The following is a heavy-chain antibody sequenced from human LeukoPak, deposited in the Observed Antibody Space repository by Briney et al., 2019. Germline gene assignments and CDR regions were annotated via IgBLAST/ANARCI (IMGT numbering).Heavy chain of an antibody. CDR1: GGSISSYY. D-gene: IGHD6-13*01. CDR2: VYYSGTT. V-gene: IGHV4-59*03. J-gene: IGHJ4*02. Sequence: SETLSLTCTVSGGSISSYYWSWIRQPPGKGLEWIGYVYYSGTTNYNPSLKSRVTISVDTSKNQFSLKLRSVTPADTAVYYGAKYLAATGESHLDYWGQGTLVTVSS. CDR3: AKYLAATGESHLDY.